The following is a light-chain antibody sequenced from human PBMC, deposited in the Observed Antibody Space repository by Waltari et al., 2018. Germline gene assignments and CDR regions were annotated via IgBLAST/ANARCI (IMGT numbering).Light chain of an antibody. J-gene: IGLJ1*01. V-gene: IGLV2-14*01. Sequence: QSALTQPAYVSGSLGQSLTISCTGTHSDIGDYEYLLWYQQHPGKAPKLILFDVSHRPSGISNRFSGSKSGDTASLTISGLQPEDEADYYCSSYSYITTLQIFGTGTRLTV. CDR1: HSDIGDYEY. CDR2: DVS. CDR3: SSYSYITTLQI.